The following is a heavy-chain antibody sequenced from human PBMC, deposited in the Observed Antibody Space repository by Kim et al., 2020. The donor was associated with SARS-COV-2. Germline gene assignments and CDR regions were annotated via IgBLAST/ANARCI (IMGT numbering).Heavy chain of an antibody. CDR3: ARDYGDFYFDY. J-gene: IGHJ4*02. CDR2: IYSGGST. CDR1: GFTVSSNY. Sequence: GGSLRLSCAASGFTVSSNYMSWVRQAPGKGLEWVSVIYSGGSTYYADSVKGRFAISRHNSKNTLYLQMNSLRAEDTAVYYCARDYGDFYFDYWGQGTLVTVSS. V-gene: IGHV3-53*04. D-gene: IGHD4-17*01.